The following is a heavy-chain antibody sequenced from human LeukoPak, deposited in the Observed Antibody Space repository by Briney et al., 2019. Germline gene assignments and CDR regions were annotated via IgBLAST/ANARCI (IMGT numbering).Heavy chain of an antibody. CDR2: IYYSGSS. Sequence: SETLSLTCTVSGGSISSSSYYWGWIRQPPGKGLEWIGYIYYSGSSYYNPSLRSRATISVDTSKNHFSLKLSSVTAADTAVYYCARDLVLHEDTIAAGTSDYWGQGTLVTVSS. V-gene: IGHV4-31*03. CDR1: GGSISSSSYY. D-gene: IGHD6-13*01. CDR3: ARDLVLHEDTIAAGTSDY. J-gene: IGHJ4*02.